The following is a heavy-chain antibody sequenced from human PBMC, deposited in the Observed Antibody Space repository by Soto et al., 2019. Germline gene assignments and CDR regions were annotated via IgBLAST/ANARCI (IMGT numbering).Heavy chain of an antibody. D-gene: IGHD3-22*01. J-gene: IGHJ5*02. V-gene: IGHV3-30*18. Sequence: GGSLRLSCAASGFTFSSYGMHWVRQAPGKGLEWVAVISYDGSNKYYADSVKGRFTISRDNSKNTLYLQMNSLRAGDTAVYYCAKTIGNYYDSSGLEFDPWGQGTLVTVSS. CDR2: ISYDGSNK. CDR1: GFTFSSYG. CDR3: AKTIGNYYDSSGLEFDP.